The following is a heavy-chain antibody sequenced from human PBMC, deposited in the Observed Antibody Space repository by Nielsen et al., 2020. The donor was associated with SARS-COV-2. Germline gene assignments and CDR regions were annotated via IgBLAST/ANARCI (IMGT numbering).Heavy chain of an antibody. J-gene: IGHJ4*02. CDR1: GFTVSSNY. CDR2: IYSGAST. Sequence: GGSLRLSCAASGFTVSSNYMSWVRQAPGKGLEWVSVIYSGASTYYADSVKGRFTISTDISKNTLFLQMNSLRSEDTAVYYCTKGAQLGDYWGQGTLVTVSS. D-gene: IGHD3-16*01. CDR3: TKGAQLGDY. V-gene: IGHV3-66*02.